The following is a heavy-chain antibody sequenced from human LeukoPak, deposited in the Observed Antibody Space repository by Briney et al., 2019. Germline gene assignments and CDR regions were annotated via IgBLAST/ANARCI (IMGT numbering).Heavy chain of an antibody. V-gene: IGHV4-38-2*02. J-gene: IGHJ5*02. CDR1: GYSISSGYY. Sequence: SETLSLTCAVSGYSISSGYYWGWSRQPPGKGLEWIGSIYHSGSTYYNPSLKSRVTISVDTSKNQFSLKLTSVTAADTAVYYCARDPGYARWFDPWGKGTLVTVSS. CDR3: ARDPGYARWFDP. CDR2: IYHSGST. D-gene: IGHD5-18*01.